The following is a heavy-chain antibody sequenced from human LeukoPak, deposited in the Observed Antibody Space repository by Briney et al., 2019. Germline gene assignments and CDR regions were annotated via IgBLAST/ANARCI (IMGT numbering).Heavy chain of an antibody. Sequence: GGSLRLSCAASGFSFSSYNMNWVRQAPGKGPEWVSSITSSSSYIYYADSVKGRFTISRDNAKNSLYLQMNSLRAEDTAVYYCAREGLLCPEDYWGQGTLVTVSS. CDR2: ITSSSSYI. CDR1: GFSFSSYN. J-gene: IGHJ4*02. CDR3: AREGLLCPEDY. V-gene: IGHV3-21*01. D-gene: IGHD3-10*01.